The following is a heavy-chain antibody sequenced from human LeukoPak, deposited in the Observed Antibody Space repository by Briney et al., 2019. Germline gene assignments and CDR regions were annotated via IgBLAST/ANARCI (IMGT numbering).Heavy chain of an antibody. CDR3: ARTPWLHLDY. CDR2: INSDGRRT. CDR1: GFTFSTHW. Sequence: PGWSLRLSCAASGFTFSTHWMHWVRQVAGKGLVWVSRINSDGRRTDYADSVKGRFTISRDNAKNTLYLQMNSLRAEDTAVYYCARTPWLHLDYWGQGTLVTVSS. V-gene: IGHV3-74*01. D-gene: IGHD5-12*01. J-gene: IGHJ4*02.